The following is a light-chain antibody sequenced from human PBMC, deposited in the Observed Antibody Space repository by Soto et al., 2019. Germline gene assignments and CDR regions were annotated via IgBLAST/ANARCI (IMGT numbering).Light chain of an antibody. Sequence: DLQMTQSPSSLSASVGDRVTITCRASQSISTYLNWYQQKPGKAPKLLIYAASSLESGVPSRFSGSGSGTDFTLTISSLQPEDFGTYYCQHSYSWPFGGGTKVDIK. CDR1: QSISTY. CDR2: AAS. V-gene: IGKV1-39*01. J-gene: IGKJ4*01. CDR3: QHSYSWP.